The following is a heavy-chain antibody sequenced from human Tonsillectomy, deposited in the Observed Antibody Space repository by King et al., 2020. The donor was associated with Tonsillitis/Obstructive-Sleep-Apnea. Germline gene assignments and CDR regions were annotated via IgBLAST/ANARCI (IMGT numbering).Heavy chain of an antibody. Sequence: VQLQESGPGLVKPSQTLSLTCPVSGGSISRGGYYWGWIRQHPGKGLEWSWDIYYSGSPYSNPSLKSLVTISVDTSKNQFSLKLSSVTAADTAVYYCARENNYYGSGGFDYWGQGTLVTVSS. J-gene: IGHJ4*02. D-gene: IGHD3-10*01. V-gene: IGHV4-31*01. CDR3: ARENNYYGSGGFDY. CDR1: GGSISRGGYY. CDR2: IYYSGSP.